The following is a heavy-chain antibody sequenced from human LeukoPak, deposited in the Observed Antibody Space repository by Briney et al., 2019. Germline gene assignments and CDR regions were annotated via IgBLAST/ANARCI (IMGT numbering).Heavy chain of an antibody. J-gene: IGHJ6*02. D-gene: IGHD3-22*01. Sequence: ASVKVSCKASGYTFTSYGISWVRQAPGQGLEWMGWISASNGNTNYAQKLQGRVTMTTDTSTSTAYMELRSLRSDDTAVYYCARDTSITMIVVVISTDYYYGMDVWGQGTTVTVSS. CDR2: ISASNGNT. CDR3: ARDTSITMIVVVISTDYYYGMDV. CDR1: GYTFTSYG. V-gene: IGHV1-18*01.